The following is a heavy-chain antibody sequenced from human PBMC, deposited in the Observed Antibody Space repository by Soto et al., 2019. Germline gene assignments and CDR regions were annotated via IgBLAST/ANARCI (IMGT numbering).Heavy chain of an antibody. CDR3: AKDRGIAAAGTVGY. Sequence: PGGSLRLSCAAYGFTFSSYAMSWVRQAPGKGLEWVSAISGSGGSTYYADSVKGRFTISRDSSKNTLYLQMNSLRAEDTAVYYCAKDRGIAAAGTVGYWGQGTLVTVSS. V-gene: IGHV3-23*01. J-gene: IGHJ4*02. CDR2: ISGSGGST. CDR1: GFTFSSYA. D-gene: IGHD6-13*01.